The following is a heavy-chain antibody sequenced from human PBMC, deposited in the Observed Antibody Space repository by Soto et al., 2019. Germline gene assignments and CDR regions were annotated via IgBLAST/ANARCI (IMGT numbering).Heavy chain of an antibody. CDR1: GFTFSQYG. Sequence: QVQLVEPGGGVVQPGRSLRLSCAASGFTFSQYGMHWVRQAPGKGLEWVAVIWYDGSDKYYADSVKGRFTISRDNSKTMQFLQMNSLKPEDTAVYYCARDRRASSSWYGNFDYWGQGALVTVSS. CDR2: IWYDGSDK. CDR3: ARDRRASSSWYGNFDY. D-gene: IGHD6-13*01. V-gene: IGHV3-33*01. J-gene: IGHJ4*02.